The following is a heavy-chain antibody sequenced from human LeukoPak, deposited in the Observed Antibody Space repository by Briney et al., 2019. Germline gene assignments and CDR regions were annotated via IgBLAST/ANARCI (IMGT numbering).Heavy chain of an antibody. CDR2: INHSGST. J-gene: IGHJ6*03. Sequence: SETLSLTCAVYGGFFSGYYWSWIRQPPGKGLEWIGEINHSGSTNYNPSLKSRVTISVDTSKNQFSLKLSSVTAADTAVYYCARQGCSSTSCYPYYYYYMDVWGKGTTVTVSS. D-gene: IGHD2-2*01. CDR3: ARQGCSSTSCYPYYYYYMDV. V-gene: IGHV4-34*01. CDR1: GGFFSGYY.